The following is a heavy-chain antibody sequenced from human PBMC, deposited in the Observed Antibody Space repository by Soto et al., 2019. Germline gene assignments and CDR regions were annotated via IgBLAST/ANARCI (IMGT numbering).Heavy chain of an antibody. CDR1: GFTFSDYY. D-gene: IGHD3-10*01. CDR3: ARDLITMVRGVITFWFDP. CDR2: ISSSGSTI. V-gene: IGHV3-11*01. J-gene: IGHJ5*02. Sequence: GGSLRLSCAASGFTFSDYYMSWIRQAPGKGLEWVSYISSSGSTIYYADSVKGRFTISRDNAKNSLYLQMNSLRAEDTAVYYCARDLITMVRGVITFWFDPWGQGTLVTVSS.